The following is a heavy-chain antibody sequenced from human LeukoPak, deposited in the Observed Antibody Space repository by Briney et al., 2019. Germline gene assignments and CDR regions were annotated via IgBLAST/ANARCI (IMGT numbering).Heavy chain of an antibody. CDR3: AREGYYDFWSCYSRPPSY. V-gene: IGHV1-2*02. Sequence: GASVKVSCKASGYTFTGYYMHWVRQAPGQGLEWMGWINPNSGGTNYAQKFRGRVTMTRDTSISTAYMELRRLRSDDTAVYYCAREGYYDFWSCYSRPPSYWGQGTLVTVSS. CDR1: GYTFTGYY. CDR2: INPNSGGT. D-gene: IGHD3-3*01. J-gene: IGHJ4*02.